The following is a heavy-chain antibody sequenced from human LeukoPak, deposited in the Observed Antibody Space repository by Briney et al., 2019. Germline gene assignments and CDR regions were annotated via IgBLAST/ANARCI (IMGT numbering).Heavy chain of an antibody. Sequence: PGGSLRLSCSASGFTFSSYAIHWVRQAPGKGLEYVSAISSNGGGTYYADSVKGRFTISRDNSKNTLYLQMSSLRAGDTAVYYCVKGGSSGWYLRVYFDYWGQGTLVTVSS. J-gene: IGHJ4*02. D-gene: IGHD6-19*01. V-gene: IGHV3-64D*06. CDR3: VKGGSSGWYLRVYFDY. CDR2: ISSNGGGT. CDR1: GFTFSSYA.